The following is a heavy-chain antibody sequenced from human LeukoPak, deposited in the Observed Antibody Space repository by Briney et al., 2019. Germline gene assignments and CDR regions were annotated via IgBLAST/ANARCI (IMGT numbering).Heavy chain of an antibody. CDR3: ARGDYPGVIQDL. V-gene: IGHV3-30*02. CDR1: GFTFSSYG. CDR2: IRYDGSNK. J-gene: IGHJ2*01. D-gene: IGHD3-10*01. Sequence: PGGSLRLSCAASGFTFSSYGMHWVRQAPGKGLEWVAFIRYDGSNKYYADSVKGRFTISRDNAKNSLCLQMNSLRAEDTAVYHCARGDYPGVIQDLWGRGTLVTVSS.